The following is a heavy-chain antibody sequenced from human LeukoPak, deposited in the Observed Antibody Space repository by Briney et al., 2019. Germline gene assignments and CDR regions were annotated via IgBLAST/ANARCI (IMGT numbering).Heavy chain of an antibody. D-gene: IGHD2-2*01. CDR3: CSSTGLRYYFDY. CDR2: IYYSGST. Sequence: SETLSLTCTVSGGSISSYCWSWIRQPPGKGLEWIGYIYYSGSTNYNPSLKSRVTISVDTSKNQFSLKLSSVTAADTAVYYCCSSTGLRYYFDYWGQGTLVTVSS. CDR1: GGSISSYC. V-gene: IGHV4-59*08. J-gene: IGHJ4*02.